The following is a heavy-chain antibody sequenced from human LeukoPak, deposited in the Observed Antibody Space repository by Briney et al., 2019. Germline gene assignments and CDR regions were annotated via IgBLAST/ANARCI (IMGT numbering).Heavy chain of an antibody. J-gene: IGHJ6*03. CDR1: GGSISSGSYY. CDR3: ARQNVRSSSPGYYYYYMDV. CDR2: IYTSGST. Sequence: SQTLSLTCTVSGGSISSGSYYWSWIRQPAGKGLEWIGRIYTSGSTNYNPSLKSRVTISVDTSKNQFSLKLSSVTAADTAVYYCARQNVRSSSPGYYYYYMDVWGKGTTVTVSS. V-gene: IGHV4-61*02. D-gene: IGHD6-13*01.